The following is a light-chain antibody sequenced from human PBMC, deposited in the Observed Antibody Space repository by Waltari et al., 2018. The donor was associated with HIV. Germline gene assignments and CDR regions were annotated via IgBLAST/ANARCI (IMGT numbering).Light chain of an antibody. J-gene: IGLJ3*02. CDR3: AACDDSLNVGV. CDR2: SNK. CDR1: SSYIGRKT. Sequence: QSVLTQPPSASGTPGQRVTISCSGGSSYIGRKTVDWYQQLPGTAPKLLIYSNKQRSAVIPGLFSGSTSGSSSSLASSGLQAEDEADYYGAACDDSLNVGVFGGGTKLTVL. V-gene: IGLV1-44*01.